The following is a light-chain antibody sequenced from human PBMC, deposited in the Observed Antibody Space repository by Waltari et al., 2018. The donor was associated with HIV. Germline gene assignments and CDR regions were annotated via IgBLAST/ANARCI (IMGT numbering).Light chain of an antibody. CDR2: EVN. V-gene: IGLV2-23*02. CDR1: TCDIEKYNL. J-gene: IGLJ1*01. CDR3: FSYAGTTHFFV. Sequence: QSALTQPASVSASLGQSLTISCPGTTCDIEKYNLVSCYPQHPGKAPKLLIYEVNSRPSGVSRLLPGSKADHTAALTISVLQPDHWASYFCFSYAGTTHFFVFGRGTEIAVL.